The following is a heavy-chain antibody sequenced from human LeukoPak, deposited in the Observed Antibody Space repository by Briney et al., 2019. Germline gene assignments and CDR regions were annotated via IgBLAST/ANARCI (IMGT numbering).Heavy chain of an antibody. CDR2: ISYDGNNK. D-gene: IGHD2-15*01. Sequence: PGGSLRLSCAASGFTLSTYAMHWVRQAPGKGLEWVAVISYDGNNKYYADSVKGRFTISRDNSKNTLYLQMNSLRTEDTAVYYCARLVWDIVVVAAFDYWGQGTLVTVSS. CDR3: ARLVWDIVVVAAFDY. V-gene: IGHV3-30-3*01. CDR1: GFTLSTYA. J-gene: IGHJ4*02.